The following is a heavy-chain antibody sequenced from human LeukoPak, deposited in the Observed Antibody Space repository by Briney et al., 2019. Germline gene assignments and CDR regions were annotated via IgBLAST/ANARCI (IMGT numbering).Heavy chain of an antibody. D-gene: IGHD4-11*01. V-gene: IGHV4-34*01. J-gene: IGHJ4*02. CDR1: GFIFSNYW. CDR3: ARGRDSNLDY. CDR2: INHSGST. Sequence: GSLRLSCEASGFIFSNYWMSLIRQPPGKGLEWIGEINHSGSTNYNPSLKSRVTISVDTSKNQFSLKLSSVTAADTAVYYCARGRDSNLDYWGQGTLVTVSS.